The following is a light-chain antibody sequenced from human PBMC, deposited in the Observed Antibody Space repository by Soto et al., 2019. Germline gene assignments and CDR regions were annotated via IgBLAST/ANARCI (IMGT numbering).Light chain of an antibody. CDR2: DVA. CDR3: SSCTSSSTPVV. Sequence: QSALTQPASVSGSPGQSIAISCTGTSSDIGGYICVSWYQQHPGKAPKLMIYDVASRPSGISNRFSGSKSGNTASLTISGLQAEDEADYYCSSCTSSSTPVVFGGGTKLTVL. V-gene: IGLV2-14*03. J-gene: IGLJ2*01. CDR1: SSDIGGYIC.